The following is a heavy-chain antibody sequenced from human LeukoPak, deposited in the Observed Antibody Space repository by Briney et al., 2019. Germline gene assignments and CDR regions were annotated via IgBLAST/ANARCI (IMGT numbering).Heavy chain of an antibody. J-gene: IGHJ4*02. CDR3: ARDYSSSWSYFDY. Sequence: PGGSLRLSCAASGFTFSSYWMSWVRQAPGKGLEWVANIKQDGSGKYYVDSVKGRFTISRDNAKNSLYLQMNSLRAEDTAVYYCARDYSSSWSYFDYWGQGTLVTVSS. D-gene: IGHD6-13*01. CDR1: GFTFSSYW. CDR2: IKQDGSGK. V-gene: IGHV3-7*01.